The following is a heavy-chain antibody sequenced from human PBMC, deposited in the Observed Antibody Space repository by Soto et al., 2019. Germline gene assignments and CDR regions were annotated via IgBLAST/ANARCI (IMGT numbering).Heavy chain of an antibody. D-gene: IGHD4-4*01. CDR2: AFYTGRA. CDR1: AGYLERSIYY. Sequence: SETLSLTCSVSAGYLERSIYYWSWIRQPPGKGLEWIGYAFYTGRANYNASLKSRVSISLDTSNYQFSLKLSSVTAADTAVYYCARDGDGRMTTNPYYYNGMDVWGPGTTVTVS. J-gene: IGHJ6*02. CDR3: ARDGDGRMTTNPYYYNGMDV. V-gene: IGHV4-61*01.